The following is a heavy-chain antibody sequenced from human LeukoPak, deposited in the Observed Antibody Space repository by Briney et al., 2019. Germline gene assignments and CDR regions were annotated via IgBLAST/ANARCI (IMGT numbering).Heavy chain of an antibody. V-gene: IGHV4-39*07. D-gene: IGHD4-17*01. CDR3: ARVSSLRSVDY. CDR1: GGSISSSSYY. CDR2: IYYSGST. Sequence: PSETLSLTCTVSGGSISSSSYYWGWIRQPPGKGLEWIGSIYYSGSTYYNPSLKSRVTISVDTSKNQFSLKLSSVTAADTAVYYCARVSSLRSVDYWGQGTLVTVSS. J-gene: IGHJ4*02.